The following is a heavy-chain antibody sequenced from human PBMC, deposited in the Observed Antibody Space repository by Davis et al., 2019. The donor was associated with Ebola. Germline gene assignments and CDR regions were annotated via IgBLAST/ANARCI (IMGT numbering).Heavy chain of an antibody. J-gene: IGHJ4*02. D-gene: IGHD1-26*01. V-gene: IGHV3-30*04. CDR1: AFTFSSST. CDR3: TRDAGAVTDFDF. Sequence: GESLKISCAASAFTFSSSTMHWVRQAPGKGLEWVAVISRDGSITAYADSVKGRFTVSRDNSNNALFVQMNSLRTEDTAVYYCTRDAGAVTDFDFWGQGTLVTVSS. CDR2: ISRDGSIT.